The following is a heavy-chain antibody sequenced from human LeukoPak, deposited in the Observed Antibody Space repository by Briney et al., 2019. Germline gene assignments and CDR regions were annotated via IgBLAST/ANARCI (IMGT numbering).Heavy chain of an antibody. CDR2: IYYSGST. CDR1: GGSISSYY. CDR3: ASEYCSGGSCYFVN. D-gene: IGHD2-15*01. Sequence: SETLSLTCTVSGGSISSYYWSWIRQPPGKGLEWIGYIYYSGSTNYNPSLKSRVTISVDTSKNQFSLKLSSVTAADTAVYYCASEYCSGGSCYFVNWGQGTLVTVSS. J-gene: IGHJ4*02. V-gene: IGHV4-59*01.